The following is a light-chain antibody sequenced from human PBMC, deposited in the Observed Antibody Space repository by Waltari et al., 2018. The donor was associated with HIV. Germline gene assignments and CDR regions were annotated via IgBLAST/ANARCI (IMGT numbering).Light chain of an antibody. CDR3: HHYNNWRET. Sequence: EILMTQSPATLSVSLGERATLSGRASQSVNSNLAWYQQKPGQTPRLLIYGTSTRATDTPARFSGSGSGTEFTLTISSLQSEDFAVYYCHHYNNWRETFGQGTKVEIK. J-gene: IGKJ1*01. CDR1: QSVNSN. V-gene: IGKV3-15*01. CDR2: GTS.